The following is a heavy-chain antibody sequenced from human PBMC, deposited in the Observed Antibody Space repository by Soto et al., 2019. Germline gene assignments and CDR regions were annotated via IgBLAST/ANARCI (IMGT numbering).Heavy chain of an antibody. Sequence: ASVKVSCKASGYTFTSYYMHLVRHAPGQGLEWMGIINPSGGSTSYAQKFQGRVTMTRDTSTSTVYMELSSLRSEDTAVYYCAGDYSVIVVVVYAKFLYNYGMYVCAQRTTVPVSS. CDR2: INPSGGST. CDR1: GYTFTSYY. CDR3: AGDYSVIVVVVYAKFLYNYGMYV. V-gene: IGHV1-46*01. D-gene: IGHD2-15*01. J-gene: IGHJ6*02.